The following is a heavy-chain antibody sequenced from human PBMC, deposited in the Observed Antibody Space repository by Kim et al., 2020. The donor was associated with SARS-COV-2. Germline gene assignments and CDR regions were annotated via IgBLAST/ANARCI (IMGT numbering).Heavy chain of an antibody. Sequence: SETLYLTCAVYGGSFSGYYWSWIRQPPGKGLEWIGEINHSGSTNYNPSLKSRVTISVDTSKNQFSLKLSSVTAADTAVYYCARVAGYYYGSGSYYKRRDAFDIWGQGTMVTVSS. D-gene: IGHD3-10*01. CDR3: ARVAGYYYGSGSYYKRRDAFDI. J-gene: IGHJ3*02. CDR2: INHSGST. V-gene: IGHV4-34*01. CDR1: GGSFSGYY.